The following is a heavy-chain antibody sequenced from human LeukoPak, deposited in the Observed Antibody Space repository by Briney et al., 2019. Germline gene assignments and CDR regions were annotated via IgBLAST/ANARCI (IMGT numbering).Heavy chain of an antibody. CDR1: GYTLTELS. Sequence: GASAKVSCKVSGYTLTELSMHWARQAPGKGLEWMGGFDPEDGETIYAQKFQGRVTMTEDTSTDTAYMELSSLRSEDTAVYYCATLKVFWSGYYATQNFDYWGQGTLVTVSS. CDR2: FDPEDGET. D-gene: IGHD3-3*01. V-gene: IGHV1-24*01. J-gene: IGHJ4*02. CDR3: ATLKVFWSGYYATQNFDY.